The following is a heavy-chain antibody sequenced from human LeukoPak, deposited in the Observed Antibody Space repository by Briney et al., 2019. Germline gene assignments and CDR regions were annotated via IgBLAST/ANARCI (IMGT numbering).Heavy chain of an antibody. J-gene: IGHJ3*02. Sequence: SVKVSCKASGGTFSSYAISWVRQAPGQGLEWMGGIIPIFGTANYAQKFQGRVTITADKSTSTAYMELSSLRSEDTAVYYCARDGITGTTSAFDIWGQGTMVTVSS. CDR2: IIPIFGTA. D-gene: IGHD1-7*01. CDR1: GGTFSSYA. CDR3: ARDGITGTTSAFDI. V-gene: IGHV1-69*06.